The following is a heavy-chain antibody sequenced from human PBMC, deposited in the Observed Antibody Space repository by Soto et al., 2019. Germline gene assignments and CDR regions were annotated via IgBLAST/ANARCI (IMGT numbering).Heavy chain of an antibody. CDR2: IFYSGST. D-gene: IGHD1-20*01. CDR3: ARRYGDGFDF. V-gene: IGHV4-39*07. J-gene: IGHJ3*01. CDR1: GDSISSSNYF. Sequence: SETLSLTCTVSGDSISSSNYFWGWIRQPPGKGLEWIGTIFYSGSTYYNPSLKSRVTISVDTSKNQFSLKLSSVTAADTAVYYCARRYGDGFDFWGQGTMVTVSS.